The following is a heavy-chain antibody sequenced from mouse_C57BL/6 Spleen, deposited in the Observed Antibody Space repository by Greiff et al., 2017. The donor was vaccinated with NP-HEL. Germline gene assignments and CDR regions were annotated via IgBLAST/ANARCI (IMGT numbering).Heavy chain of an antibody. CDR3: AKAYYSNFYFDY. J-gene: IGHJ2*01. V-gene: IGHV5-17*01. CDR2: ISSGSSTI. D-gene: IGHD2-5*01. Sequence: EVQVVESGGGLVKPGGSLKLSCAASGFTFSDYGMHWVRQAPEKGLEWVAYISSGSSTIYYADTVKGRFTISRDNAKNTLFLQMTSLRSEDTAMYYCAKAYYSNFYFDYWGQGTTLTVSS. CDR1: GFTFSDYG.